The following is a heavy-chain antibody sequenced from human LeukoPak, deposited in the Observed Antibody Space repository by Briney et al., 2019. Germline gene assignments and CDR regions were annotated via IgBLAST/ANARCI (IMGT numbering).Heavy chain of an antibody. CDR1: GYTFSTYD. CDR2: TNINSGYT. CDR3: ARVPGSIDY. V-gene: IGHV1-8*03. D-gene: IGHD1-26*01. Sequence: VSVKVSDYASGYTFSTYDINRVRQATGQGLEWMGWTNINSGYTGYAQKFQGRLTITRNTSINTAYMELSSLRSEDTAVYYCARVPGSIDYWGQGTVDTVSS. J-gene: IGHJ4*02.